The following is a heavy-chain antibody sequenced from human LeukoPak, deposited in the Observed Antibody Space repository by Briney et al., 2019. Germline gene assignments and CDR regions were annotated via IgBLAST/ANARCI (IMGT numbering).Heavy chain of an antibody. Sequence: ASVKVSCKASGYTFTGYYMHWVRQAPGQGLEWMGWINPNSGGTNYAQKFQGWVTMTRDTSISTAYMELSRLRSDDTAVYYCAREFPLDSSSNYYYYGMDVWGQGTTVTVSS. J-gene: IGHJ6*02. CDR1: GYTFTGYY. CDR3: AREFPLDSSSNYYYYGMDV. D-gene: IGHD6-6*01. CDR2: INPNSGGT. V-gene: IGHV1-2*04.